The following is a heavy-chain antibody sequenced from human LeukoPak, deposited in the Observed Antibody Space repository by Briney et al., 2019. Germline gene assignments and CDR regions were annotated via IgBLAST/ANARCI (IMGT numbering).Heavy chain of an antibody. CDR3: ARKSPYSSSWYYFDY. J-gene: IGHJ4*02. D-gene: IGHD6-13*01. Sequence: GGSLRLSCAASGFTFSSYWMSWVRQARGKGLEWVANIKQDGSEKYYVDSVKGRFTISRDNAKNSLYLQMNSLRAEDTAVYYCARKSPYSSSWYYFDYWGQGTLVTVSS. CDR1: GFTFSSYW. V-gene: IGHV3-7*01. CDR2: IKQDGSEK.